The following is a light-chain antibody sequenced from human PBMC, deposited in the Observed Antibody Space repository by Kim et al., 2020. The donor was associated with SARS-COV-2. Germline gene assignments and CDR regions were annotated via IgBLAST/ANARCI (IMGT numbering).Light chain of an antibody. V-gene: IGLV2-8*01. CDR1: SSDVGASNF. CDR2: EVS. CDR3: NSHAGSNNVL. J-gene: IGLJ2*01. Sequence: QSALTQPPSASGSPGQSVTISCTGTSSDVGASNFVSWYQQHPGKAPKLTIYEVSKRPSGVPDRFSGSKSGNTASLTVSGLQAEDEADYYCNSHAGSNNVLFGGGTQLTVL.